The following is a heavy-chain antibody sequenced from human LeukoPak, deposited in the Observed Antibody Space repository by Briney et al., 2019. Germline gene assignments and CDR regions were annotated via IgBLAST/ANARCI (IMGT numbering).Heavy chain of an antibody. J-gene: IGHJ3*02. CDR2: IWYDGSNN. V-gene: IGHV3-33*01. CDR3: ASTFLCGAAFDI. Sequence: GGSLRLSCAASGFTFSSYGMHWVRQAPGKGLEWVAVIWYDGSNNYYADSVKGRFTISRDNSNNTLYLQMNSVKAEATALYDCASTFLCGAAFDIWGQGTLVTVSS. D-gene: IGHD4-17*01. CDR1: GFTFSSYG.